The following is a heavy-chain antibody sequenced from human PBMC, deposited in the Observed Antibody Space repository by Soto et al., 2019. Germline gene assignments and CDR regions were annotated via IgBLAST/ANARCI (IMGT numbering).Heavy chain of an antibody. D-gene: IGHD1-1*01. CDR3: ARRRGTDFDY. J-gene: IGHJ4*02. V-gene: IGHV5-51*01. CDR2: IFPADSDT. CDR1: GYSLATSW. Sequence: LGESLKISCKGFGYSLATSWIGWVRQMPGKGLEWMGIIFPADSDTRYSPSFQGQVTISADKSITTAYLQWSSLKASDTAMYYCARRRGTDFDYCGQGTLVTVSS.